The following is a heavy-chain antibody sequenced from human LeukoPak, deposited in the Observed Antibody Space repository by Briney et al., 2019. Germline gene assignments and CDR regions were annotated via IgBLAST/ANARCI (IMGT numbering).Heavy chain of an antibody. D-gene: IGHD3-22*01. CDR1: GFTFSSYS. Sequence: GGSLRLSCAASGFTFSSYSMNWVRQAPGKGLEWVSSISSSSSYIYYADSVKGRFTISRDNAKNSLYLQMNSLRAEDTAVYYCARATYYYDSSGYYKTREFDYWGQGTLVTVSS. CDR2: ISSSSSYI. V-gene: IGHV3-21*01. CDR3: ARATYYYDSSGYYKTREFDY. J-gene: IGHJ4*02.